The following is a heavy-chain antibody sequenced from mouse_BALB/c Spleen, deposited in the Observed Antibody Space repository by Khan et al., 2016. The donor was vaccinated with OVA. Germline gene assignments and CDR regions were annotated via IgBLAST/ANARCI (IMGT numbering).Heavy chain of an antibody. V-gene: IGHV1-7*01. CDR1: GYSFVNYW. CDR3: TRWGNSCGSTFDY. CDR2: INPSTGYT. J-gene: IGHJ2*01. Sequence: QVQLQQSGAELAKPGASVKMSCKASGYSFVNYWIHWVKQRPGQGLEWIGYINPSTGYTEYNQKFKEKATLTADKSSSTAYMQLSSLTSEDSAVYHCTRWGNSCGSTFDYWGQGTTLTVSS. D-gene: IGHD1-1*01.